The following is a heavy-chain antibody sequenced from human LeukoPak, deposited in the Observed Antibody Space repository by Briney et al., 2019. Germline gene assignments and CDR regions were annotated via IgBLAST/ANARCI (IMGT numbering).Heavy chain of an antibody. J-gene: IGHJ3*02. D-gene: IGHD6-13*01. CDR2: ISAYNGNT. CDR3: ARLGVSSWYQGNAFDI. CDR1: GYTFTSYG. V-gene: IGHV1-18*01. Sequence: ASVTVSCKASGYTFTSYGISWVRQAPGQGLEWMGWISAYNGNTNYAQKLQGRVTMTTDTSTSTAHMELRSLRSDDTAVYYCARLGVSSWYQGNAFDIWGQGTMVTVSS.